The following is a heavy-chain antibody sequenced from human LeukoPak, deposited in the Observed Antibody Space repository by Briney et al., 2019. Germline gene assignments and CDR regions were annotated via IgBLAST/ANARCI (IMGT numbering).Heavy chain of an antibody. D-gene: IGHD6-13*01. Sequence: PGGSLRLSCAASGFTVSSNYMTWVRQAPGKGLEWVSVISIPGSITYADSVKGRFTTSRDNSKNTLYLQMNRLRADDTAVYYCARDKGSSWSDAFDIWGQGTMVTVSS. CDR2: ISIPGSI. J-gene: IGHJ3*02. CDR3: ARDKGSSWSDAFDI. CDR1: GFTVSSNY. V-gene: IGHV3-53*01.